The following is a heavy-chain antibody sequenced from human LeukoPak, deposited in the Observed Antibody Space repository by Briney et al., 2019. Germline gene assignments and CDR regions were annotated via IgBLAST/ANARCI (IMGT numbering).Heavy chain of an antibody. D-gene: IGHD2-8*01. CDR2: ISCSGSTV. J-gene: IGHJ5*01. CDR3: ARHNGWFDY. V-gene: IGHV3-48*03. Sequence: GGSLRLSCAASGFNFSNYEMDWVRQAPGKGPEGVSYISCSGSTVHYADSVKGRFTISRDNAMNSLYLQMSSLRGDDTAIYYCARHNGWFDYWGQGTLVTVSS. CDR1: GFNFSNYE.